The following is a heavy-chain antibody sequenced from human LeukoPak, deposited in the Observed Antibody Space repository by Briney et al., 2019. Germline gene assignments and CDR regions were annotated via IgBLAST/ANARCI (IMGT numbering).Heavy chain of an antibody. CDR1: GGSISSYY. D-gene: IGHD2-15*01. Sequence: SETLSLTCTVSGGSISSYYWSWIRQPPGKGLEWIGYIYYSGSTNYNPSLKSRVTISVDTSKNQFSLKLSSVTAADTAVYYCARESCSGGSCYSDYWGQGTLVTVSS. V-gene: IGHV4-59*01. CDR2: IYYSGST. J-gene: IGHJ4*02. CDR3: ARESCSGGSCYSDY.